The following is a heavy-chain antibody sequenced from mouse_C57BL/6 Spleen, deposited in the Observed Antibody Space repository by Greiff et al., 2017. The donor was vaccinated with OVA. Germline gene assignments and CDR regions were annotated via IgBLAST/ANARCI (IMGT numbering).Heavy chain of an antibody. J-gene: IGHJ1*03. D-gene: IGHD2-12*01. CDR1: GYTFTSYG. CDR3: ARADYSKGYFDV. CDR2: IYPRSGNT. Sequence: QVQLKQSGAELARPGASVKLSCKASGYTFTSYGISWVKQRTGQGLEWIGEIYPRSGNTYYNEKFKGKATLTADKSSSTAYMELRSLTSEDSAVYFCARADYSKGYFDVWGTGTTVTVSS. V-gene: IGHV1-81*01.